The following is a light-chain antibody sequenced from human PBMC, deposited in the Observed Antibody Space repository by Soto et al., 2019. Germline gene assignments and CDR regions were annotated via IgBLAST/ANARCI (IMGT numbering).Light chain of an antibody. Sequence: QSALTQPASVSGSPGQSITISCTGTSSDVGGYNYVSWFQQHPGKAPKLMIYEVSDRPSRVSNRFSGSKSGNTASLTISGLQAEDEADYYCCSYAGSSTDVVFGGGTKVTVL. CDR1: SSDVGGYNY. CDR3: CSYAGSSTDVV. J-gene: IGLJ2*01. CDR2: EVS. V-gene: IGLV2-14*01.